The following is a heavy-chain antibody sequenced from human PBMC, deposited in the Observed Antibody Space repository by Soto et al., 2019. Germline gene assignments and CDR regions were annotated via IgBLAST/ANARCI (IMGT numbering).Heavy chain of an antibody. V-gene: IGHV3-66*01. J-gene: IGHJ4*02. CDR3: ARDITYSGSWYPFWGH. CDR1: GFTVSSNY. CDR2: IYSGGST. Sequence: PGGSLRLSCAASGFTVSSNYMSWVRQAPGKGLEWVSVIYSGGSTYYADSVKGRFTISRDNSKNTLYLQMNSLRAEDTAVYYCARDITYSGSWYPFWGHWGQGTLVTVSS. D-gene: IGHD6-13*01.